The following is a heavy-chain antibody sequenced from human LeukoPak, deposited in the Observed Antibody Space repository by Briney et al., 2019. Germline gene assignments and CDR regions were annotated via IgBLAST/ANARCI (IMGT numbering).Heavy chain of an antibody. CDR3: ARDAIAVAGTGWFDP. Sequence: ASVKVSCKASGYTFTSYYMHWVRQAPGQGLEWMGIINPSGGSTSYAQKFQGRVTMTRDTSTSTVYMELSSLRSEDTAVYYCARDAIAVAGTGWFDPWGQGTLVTVSS. J-gene: IGHJ5*02. D-gene: IGHD6-19*01. V-gene: IGHV1-46*01. CDR2: INPSGGST. CDR1: GYTFTSYY.